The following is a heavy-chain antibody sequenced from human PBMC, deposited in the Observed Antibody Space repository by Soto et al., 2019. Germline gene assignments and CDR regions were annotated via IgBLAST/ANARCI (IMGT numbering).Heavy chain of an antibody. D-gene: IGHD6-6*01. CDR2: ISWQSGSI. V-gene: IGHV3-9*01. CDR1: GFIFDDYA. J-gene: IGHJ4*02. Sequence: EVQLVESGGDLAQPGRSLRLSCAASGFIFDDYAMHWVWQAPGKGLEWVSGISWQSGSIRYADSVKGRFTISRDNAKNSLYLQMNSLRVEDTALYYCAKDMFSSSSAATFDYWGQGILVTVSS. CDR3: AKDMFSSSSAATFDY.